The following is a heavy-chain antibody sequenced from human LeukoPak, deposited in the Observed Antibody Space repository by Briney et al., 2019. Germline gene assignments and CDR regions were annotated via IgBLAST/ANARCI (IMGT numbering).Heavy chain of an antibody. D-gene: IGHD4-11*01. V-gene: IGHV4-59*08. CDR3: ARQDYNNYYNFDF. J-gene: IGHJ4*02. Sequence: SETLSLTCNVSGGSISSYYWSWIRQPPGKGLEWIGYIYSTGSTNYNPSLKSRVTISVETSKNQFSLKLSSVTAADTAIHYCARQDYNNYYNFDFWGQGTLVTVSS. CDR1: GGSISSYY. CDR2: IYSTGST.